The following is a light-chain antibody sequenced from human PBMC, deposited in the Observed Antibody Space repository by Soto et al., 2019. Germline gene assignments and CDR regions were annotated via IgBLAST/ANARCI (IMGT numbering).Light chain of an antibody. J-gene: IGKJ4*01. V-gene: IGKV3-15*01. Sequence: EVVMTQSPATVSVSPGEGVTLSCRASQTISNDLAWYQQKPGQAPRLLIYGASTRATGVPARFSGGGSGTEFTLTISSLQSEDFAFYYCQQNNKWPPVTFGGGPR. CDR1: QTISND. CDR2: GAS. CDR3: QQNNKWPPVT.